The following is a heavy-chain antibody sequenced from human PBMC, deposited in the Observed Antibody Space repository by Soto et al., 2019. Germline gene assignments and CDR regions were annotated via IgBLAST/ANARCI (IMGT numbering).Heavy chain of an antibody. CDR2: LYYTGST. V-gene: IGHV4-39*01. D-gene: IGHD3-10*01. CDR1: GASISSSSYY. J-gene: IGHJ4*02. Sequence: SETLSLTCSVSGASISSSSYYWGWIRQPPGKGLEWIGSLYYTGSTYYKPSLKSRVTISVDTSKNHFSLKLISVTAADTVLYFCARHWFEPYYFDYWGQGALVTVSS. CDR3: ARHWFEPYYFDY.